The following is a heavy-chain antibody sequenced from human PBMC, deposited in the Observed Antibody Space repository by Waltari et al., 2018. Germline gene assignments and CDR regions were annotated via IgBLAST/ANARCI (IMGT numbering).Heavy chain of an antibody. D-gene: IGHD7-27*01. V-gene: IGHV3-7*03. Sequence: EVQLVDSGGGLVQTGGSLRLSCAASGFTFSSNWMSRVRQAPGRGLEWLANIKPDGSQQYYVDSVRGRFSISRDNAKNSLYLQLNSLRAEDTAIYYCARDFNWGWDFWGQGTLVTVSS. CDR3: ARDFNWGWDF. CDR2: IKPDGSQQ. J-gene: IGHJ4*02. CDR1: GFTFSSNW.